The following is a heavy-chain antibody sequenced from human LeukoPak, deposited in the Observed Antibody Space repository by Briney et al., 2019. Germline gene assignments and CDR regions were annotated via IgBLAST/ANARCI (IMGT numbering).Heavy chain of an antibody. CDR2: IYRSGST. V-gene: IGHV4-38-2*02. Sequence: PSETLSLTCSGSNYSISNSLYWGWLRQPPGKGLEWIGSIYRSGSTFSNPSLKSRVTISLDTSKNPCSLTQSSVTAPDPALYCCANGTYGYYMNVWGKGTTVTVSS. J-gene: IGHJ6*03. CDR1: NYSISNSLY. CDR3: ANGTYGYYMNV. D-gene: IGHD1-14*01.